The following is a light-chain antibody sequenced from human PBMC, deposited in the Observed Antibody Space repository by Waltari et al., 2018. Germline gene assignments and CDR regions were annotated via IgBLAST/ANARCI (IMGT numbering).Light chain of an antibody. Sequence: QAGPTQPPSVSKGLRQTATLTCTGNSNTVGNQGAAWLQQHQGHPPKLLSYRNNNRPSGISERLSASRSGNTASLTITGLQPEDEADYYCSAWDSSLSAWVFGGGTKLTVL. CDR3: SAWDSSLSAWV. V-gene: IGLV10-54*01. CDR2: RNN. CDR1: SNTVGNQG. J-gene: IGLJ3*02.